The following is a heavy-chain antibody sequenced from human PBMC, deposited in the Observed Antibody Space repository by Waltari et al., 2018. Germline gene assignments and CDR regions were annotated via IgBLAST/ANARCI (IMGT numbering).Heavy chain of an antibody. CDR2: IEGDGSET. J-gene: IGHJ2*01. CDR1: GFNSSLHW. V-gene: IGHV3-7*01. CDR3: ARGLQL. Sequence: EEQLVASGGDLVQPGGYLRRSCAASGFNSSLHWMNWVRQAPGKGLQWVANIEGDGSETNYVDSVKGRFTISRDNAKNSLYLQMNSLRTDDTALYYCARGLQLWGRGTLVTVSS. D-gene: IGHD2-15*01.